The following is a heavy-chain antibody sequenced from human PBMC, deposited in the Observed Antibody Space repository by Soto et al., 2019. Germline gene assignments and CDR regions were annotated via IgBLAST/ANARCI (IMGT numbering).Heavy chain of an antibody. J-gene: IGHJ6*02. D-gene: IGHD6-13*01. V-gene: IGHV1-24*01. CDR1: GHTLTELS. CDR3: ATSRYQVSQPNYYYQGMDV. Sequence: ASVKVSCKVSGHTLTELSIHWVRQAPGKGLEWMGGFDPEDGETIYVQKFQGRVTMTEDTSTDTAYMELSSLRSEDTALYYCATSRYQVSQPNYYYQGMDVWGQGTTVTVSS. CDR2: FDPEDGET.